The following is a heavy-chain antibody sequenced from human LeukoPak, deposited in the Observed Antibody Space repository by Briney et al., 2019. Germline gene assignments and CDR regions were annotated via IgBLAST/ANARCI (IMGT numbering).Heavy chain of an antibody. CDR2: IRSSGGRT. J-gene: IGHJ5*02. V-gene: IGHV3-23*01. D-gene: IGHD1/OR15-1a*01. Sequence: GSLRLSCAASGFAFSGYAMTWVRQAPGKGLEWVSSIRSSGGRTYYADSVKGRSIISRDNFKNTVYLQMSRLRVEDTAVYHCAKLQGTEVEWFDPWGQGTLVIVSS. CDR1: GFAFSGYA. CDR3: AKLQGTEVEWFDP.